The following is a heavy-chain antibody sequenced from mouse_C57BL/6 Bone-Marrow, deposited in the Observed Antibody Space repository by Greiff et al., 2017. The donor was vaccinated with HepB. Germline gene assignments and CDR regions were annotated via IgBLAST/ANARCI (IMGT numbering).Heavy chain of an antibody. CDR1: GFTFSSYT. CDR2: ISGGGGNT. Sequence: DVKLVESGGGLVKPGGSLKLSCAASGFTFSSYTMSWVRQTPEKRLEWVATISGGGGNTYYPDSVKGRFTISRDNAKNTLYLQMSSLRSEDTALYYCARRVSSPFDYWGQGTTLTVSS. D-gene: IGHD1-1*01. V-gene: IGHV5-9*01. J-gene: IGHJ2*01. CDR3: ARRVSSPFDY.